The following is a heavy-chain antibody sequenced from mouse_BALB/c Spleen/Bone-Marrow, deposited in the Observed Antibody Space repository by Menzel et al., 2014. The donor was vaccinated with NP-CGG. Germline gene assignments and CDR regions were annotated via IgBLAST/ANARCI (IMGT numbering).Heavy chain of an antibody. CDR1: GYTFTSYY. J-gene: IGHJ1*01. Sequence: VQLQQSGAELVKPGASVKLSCKASGYTFTSYYMCWVKQRPGQGLEWIGEINPSNGRATYSEKFKSKATLTVDTSSSTAYMQLSSLTSEDSAVYYCARYYNYYFDVWGAGTTVTVSS. CDR2: INPSNGRA. D-gene: IGHD1-1*01. V-gene: IGHV1S81*02. CDR3: ARYYNYYFDV.